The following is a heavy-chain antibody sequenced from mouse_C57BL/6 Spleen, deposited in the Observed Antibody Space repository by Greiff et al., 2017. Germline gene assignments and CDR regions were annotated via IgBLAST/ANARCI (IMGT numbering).Heavy chain of an antibody. CDR2: IDPSDSYT. V-gene: IGHV1-69*01. CDR3: ARIDDVDY. CDR1: GYTFTSYW. J-gene: IGHJ4*01. Sequence: VQLQQPGAELVMPGASVKLSCKASGYTFTSYWMHWVKQRPGQGLEWIGEIDPSDSYTNYNQKFKGKSTLTVDKSSSTAYMQLSSLTSEDSAVYYCARIDDVDYWGQGTSVTVSS. D-gene: IGHD2-3*01.